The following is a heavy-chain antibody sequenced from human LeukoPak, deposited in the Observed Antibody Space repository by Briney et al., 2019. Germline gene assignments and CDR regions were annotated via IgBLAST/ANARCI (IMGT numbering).Heavy chain of an antibody. J-gene: IGHJ4*02. CDR3: ANDPTYYDFWSASDY. Sequence: GGSLRLSCAASGFTFSSYAMSWVRQAPGKGLEWVSAISGSGGSTYYADSVKGRFTISSDNSKNTLYLQMNSLRAEDTAVYYCANDPTYYDFWSASDYWGQGTLVTVSS. D-gene: IGHD3-3*01. CDR1: GFTFSSYA. V-gene: IGHV3-23*01. CDR2: ISGSGGST.